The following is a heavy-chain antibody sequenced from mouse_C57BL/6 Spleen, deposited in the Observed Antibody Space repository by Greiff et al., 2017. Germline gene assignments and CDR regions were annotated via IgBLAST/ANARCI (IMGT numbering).Heavy chain of an antibody. V-gene: IGHV1-82*01. CDR1: GYAFSSSW. D-gene: IGHD1-1*01. J-gene: IGHJ2*01. CDR2: IYPGDGDT. CDR3: ARYGDYYGSSYY. Sequence: VQLQQSGPELVKPGASVKISCKASGYAFSSSWMNWVKQRPGKGLEWIGRIYPGDGDTNYNGKFKGKATLTADKSSSTAYMQLSSLTSEDSAVYFCARYGDYYGSSYYWGQGTTLTVSS.